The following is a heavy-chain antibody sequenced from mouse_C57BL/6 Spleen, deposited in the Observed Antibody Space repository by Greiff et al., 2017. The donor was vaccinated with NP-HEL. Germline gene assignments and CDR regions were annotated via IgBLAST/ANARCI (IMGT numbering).Heavy chain of an antibody. CDR1: GFTFTDYY. Sequence: EVQGVESGGGLVQPGGSLSLSCAASGFTFTDYYMSWVRQPPGKALEWLGFIRNKANGYTTEYSASVKCRFTISRDNSQSILYLQMNALRAEDSATYYCARYRGTTAYYFDYWGQGTTLTVSS. CDR2: IRNKANGYTT. CDR3: ARYRGTTAYYFDY. D-gene: IGHD1-2*01. V-gene: IGHV7-3*01. J-gene: IGHJ2*01.